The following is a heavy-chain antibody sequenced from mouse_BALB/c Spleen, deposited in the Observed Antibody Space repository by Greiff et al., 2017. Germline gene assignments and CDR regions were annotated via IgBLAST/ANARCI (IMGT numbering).Heavy chain of an antibody. V-gene: IGHV5-6-3*01. CDR3: ARDRGNIGLLRY. CDR1: GFTFSSYG. CDR2: INSNGGST. D-gene: IGHD1-1*01. Sequence: EVQRVESGGGLVQPGGSLKLSCAASGFTFSSYGMSWVRQTPDKRLELVATINSNGGSTYYPDSVKGRFTISRDNAKNTLYLQMSSLKSEDTAMYYCARDRGNIGLLRYWGAGTTVTVSS. J-gene: IGHJ1*01.